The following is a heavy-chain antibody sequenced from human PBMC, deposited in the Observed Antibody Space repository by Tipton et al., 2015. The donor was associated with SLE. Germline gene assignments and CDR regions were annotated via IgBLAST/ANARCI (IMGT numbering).Heavy chain of an antibody. D-gene: IGHD6-13*01. Sequence: TLSLTCAVSGYSISSGYYWGWIRQPPGKGLEWIGSIYHSGSTYYNPSLKSRVTISVDTSKNQFSLKLSSVTAADTAVYYCARESSSWTRGYFDYWGQGTLVTVSS. CDR3: ARESSSWTRGYFDY. V-gene: IGHV4-38-2*02. CDR1: GYSISSGYY. CDR2: IYHSGST. J-gene: IGHJ4*02.